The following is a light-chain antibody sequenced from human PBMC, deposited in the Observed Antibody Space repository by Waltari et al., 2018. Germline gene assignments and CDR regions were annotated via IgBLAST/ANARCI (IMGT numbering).Light chain of an antibody. CDR3: LQHNTYPWT. CDR2: AAT. Sequence: DIQMTQSPSSLSASVGDTVTITCRASQGLSSYLNWFQQKPGKAPKLLIYAATTLQIGVPSRFSGSGSGTEFTLTISSLQPEDFAAYYCLQHNTYPWTFGQGTKVEI. V-gene: IGKV1-17*01. CDR1: QGLSSY. J-gene: IGKJ1*01.